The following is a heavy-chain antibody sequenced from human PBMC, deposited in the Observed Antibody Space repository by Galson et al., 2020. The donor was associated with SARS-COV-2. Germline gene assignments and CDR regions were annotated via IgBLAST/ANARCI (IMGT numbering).Heavy chain of an antibody. J-gene: IGHJ3*02. CDR1: GTSISSGSYS. D-gene: IGHD4-17*01. V-gene: IGHV4-30-2*01. Sequence: SETLSLTCAVSGTSISSGSYSWNWIRQPPGTGLERIWYISHSGGTYYNPSLKSRVTISGDRSKNQFSLRLSSVTAADTAVYYCARLHYGEYAPEACDIWGPGTRVTVAS. CDR2: ISHSGGT. CDR3: ARLHYGEYAPEACDI.